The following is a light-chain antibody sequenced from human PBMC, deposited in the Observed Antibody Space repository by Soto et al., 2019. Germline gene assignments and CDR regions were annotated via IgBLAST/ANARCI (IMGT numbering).Light chain of an antibody. CDR1: SSDICTYDH. CDR2: SVS. Sequence: QSVLTQPASVSGSPGQSITISCSGTSSDICTYDHVAWFQQFPGQTPKLVIDSVSDRPSRVSYRFSGSKSGNTASLTISGLQADDEADYYCISYTVSRSYVFGTGTKLTVL. V-gene: IGLV2-14*01. J-gene: IGLJ1*01. CDR3: ISYTVSRSYV.